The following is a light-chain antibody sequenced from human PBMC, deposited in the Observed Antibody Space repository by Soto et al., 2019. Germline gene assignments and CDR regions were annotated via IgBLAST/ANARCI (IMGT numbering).Light chain of an antibody. V-gene: IGLV2-14*01. CDR3: SSYTTSSTIVV. CDR1: SSDVGGYNY. Sequence: QSVLTQPASVSGSPGQSITISCTGTSSDVGGYNYVSWYLQHPGKAPKLIIYEVSHRPSGVSDRFSGSKSGNTASLTISGLQAEDEADYYCSSYTTSSTIVVFGGGTKLTVL. CDR2: EVS. J-gene: IGLJ2*01.